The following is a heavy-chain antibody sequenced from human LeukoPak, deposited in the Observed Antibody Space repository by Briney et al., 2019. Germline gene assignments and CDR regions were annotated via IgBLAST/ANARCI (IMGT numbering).Heavy chain of an antibody. V-gene: IGHV3-21*01. CDR3: ARGGLSSGSLLWPPTPYYYYMDV. Sequence: GGSLRLASPPYGSTLSSHSMNWVRQAPGKGLEWVSSISSSSSYIYYADSVKGRFTISRDNAKNSLYLQMNRLRAEDTAVYYCARGGLSSGSLLWPPTPYYYYMDVWGKGTTVTVSS. CDR1: GSTLSSHS. D-gene: IGHD1-26*01. CDR2: ISSSSSYI. J-gene: IGHJ6*03.